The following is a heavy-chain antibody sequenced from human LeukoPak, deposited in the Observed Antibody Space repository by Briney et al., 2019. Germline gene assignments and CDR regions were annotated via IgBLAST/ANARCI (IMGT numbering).Heavy chain of an antibody. CDR2: INHSGST. J-gene: IGHJ4*02. V-gene: IGHV4-34*01. CDR1: GGSFSGYY. CDR3: ARGYGRQSYYNY. Sequence: SETLSLTRAVYGGSFSGYYWSWIRQPPGKGLEWIGEINHSGSTNYNPSLKSRVTISVDTSKNQFSLKLSSVTAADTAVYYCARGYGRQSYYNYWGQGTLVTVSS. D-gene: IGHD3-10*01.